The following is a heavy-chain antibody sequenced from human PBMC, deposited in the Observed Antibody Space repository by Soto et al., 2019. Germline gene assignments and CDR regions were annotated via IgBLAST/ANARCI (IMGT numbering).Heavy chain of an antibody. Sequence: GGSLRLSCAASGFTFSSYGMHWVRQAPGKGLEWVAVIWYDGSNKYYADSVKGRFTISGDNSKNTLYLQMNSLRAEDTAVYYCARIGLFDSHGMDVWGQGTTVTVSS. CDR2: IWYDGSNK. CDR3: ARIGLFDSHGMDV. V-gene: IGHV3-33*01. J-gene: IGHJ6*02. CDR1: GFTFSSYG. D-gene: IGHD3-9*01.